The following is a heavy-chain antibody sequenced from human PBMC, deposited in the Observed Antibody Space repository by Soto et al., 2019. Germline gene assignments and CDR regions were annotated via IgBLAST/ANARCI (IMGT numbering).Heavy chain of an antibody. V-gene: IGHV3-7*03. D-gene: IGHD2-2*01. CDR3: AKHHSFCTSTTCYFDY. CDR2: IKEDGSEK. CDR1: GFTFSSYW. J-gene: IGHJ4*02. Sequence: EVQLTESGGDLVQPGGSLRLSCAASGFTFSSYWMSWVRQAPGKGLEWVANIKEDGSEKYYVDSVKGRFTISRDNAKNSLYLQMDRLRVEDTAVYFCAKHHSFCTSTTCYFDYWGQGDLVTVSS.